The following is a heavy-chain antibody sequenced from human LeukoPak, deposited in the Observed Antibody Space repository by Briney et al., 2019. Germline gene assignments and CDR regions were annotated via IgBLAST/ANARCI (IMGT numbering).Heavy chain of an antibody. CDR1: GFTFSSYA. D-gene: IGHD3-3*01. Sequence: GGSLRPSCAASGFTFSSYAMSWVRQAPGKGLEWVSAISGSGGSTYYADSVKGRFTISRDNSKNTLYLQMNSLRAEDTAVYYCAKSGSGFDGYYFDYWGQGTLVTVSS. CDR3: AKSGSGFDGYYFDY. J-gene: IGHJ4*02. CDR2: ISGSGGST. V-gene: IGHV3-23*01.